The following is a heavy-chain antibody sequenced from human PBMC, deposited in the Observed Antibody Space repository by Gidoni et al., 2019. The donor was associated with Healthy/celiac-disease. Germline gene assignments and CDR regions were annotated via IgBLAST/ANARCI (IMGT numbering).Heavy chain of an antibody. CDR2: INHSGST. Sequence: GGPFSGYYWSWIRQPPGKGLEWIGEINHSGSTNYNPSLKRRVTISVDTSKNQFSLKLSSVTAADTAVYYCARGRRSSSWHLGYFQHWGQGTLVTVSS. CDR3: ARGRRSSSWHLGYFQH. V-gene: IGHV4-34*01. J-gene: IGHJ1*01. CDR1: GGPFSGYY. D-gene: IGHD6-13*01.